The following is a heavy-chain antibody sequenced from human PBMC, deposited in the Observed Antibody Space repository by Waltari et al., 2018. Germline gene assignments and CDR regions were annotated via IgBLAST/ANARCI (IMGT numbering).Heavy chain of an antibody. CDR1: GGTFSSYA. D-gene: IGHD3-22*01. CDR3: AREVERGEPHSSGSLDY. Sequence: QVQLVQSGAEVKKPGSSVKVSCKASGGTFSSYAIIWVRQAPGKGLEWMGGCIPIFGSANDAQKFQGRVTITADESTSTAYIELSSLRSDDTAVYYCAREVERGEPHSSGSLDYWGQGTLVTVSS. CDR2: CIPIFGSA. J-gene: IGHJ4*02. V-gene: IGHV1-69*12.